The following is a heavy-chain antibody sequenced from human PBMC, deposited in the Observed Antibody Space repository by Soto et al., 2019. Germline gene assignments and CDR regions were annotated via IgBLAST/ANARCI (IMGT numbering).Heavy chain of an antibody. CDR3: ARALGIAAAGSFWFDP. V-gene: IGHV4-31*03. Sequence: PSETLSLTCTVSGGSISSGGYYWSWIRQHPGKGLEWIGYIYYSGSTYYNPSLKSRVTISVDTSKNQFSLKLSSVTAADTAVYYXARALGIAAAGSFWFDPWGQGTLVTVSS. J-gene: IGHJ5*02. D-gene: IGHD6-13*01. CDR2: IYYSGST. CDR1: GGSISSGGYY.